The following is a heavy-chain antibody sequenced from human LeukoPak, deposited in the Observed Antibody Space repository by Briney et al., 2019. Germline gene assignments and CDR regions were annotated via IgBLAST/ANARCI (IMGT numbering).Heavy chain of an antibody. V-gene: IGHV3-66*01. Sequence: GGSLRLSCAVSGFTVSTNYMSWVRQAPGKGLEWVSIVHRDGSTYYADSVKGRFTTSRDNSKNTLYIQMNSLRAEDTGVYYCARDGEHILAHDYWGQGTLVTVSS. J-gene: IGHJ4*02. CDR3: ARDGEHILAHDY. D-gene: IGHD3-10*01. CDR1: GFTVSTNY. CDR2: VHRDGST.